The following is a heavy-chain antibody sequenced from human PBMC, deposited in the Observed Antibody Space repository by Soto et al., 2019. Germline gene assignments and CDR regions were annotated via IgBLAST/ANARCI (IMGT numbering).Heavy chain of an antibody. J-gene: IGHJ4*02. Sequence: SVKVSCKASGYTFTSYGIGWVRQAPGQGLEWMGGISAYIGNTNYAQKLQGRVTMTADKSTSTAYMELSSLRSDDTAVYYCARAYSYSGHFDYWGQGTLVTVSS. CDR3: ARAYSYSGHFDY. CDR1: GYTFTSYG. D-gene: IGHD1-26*01. V-gene: IGHV1-18*01. CDR2: ISAYIGNT.